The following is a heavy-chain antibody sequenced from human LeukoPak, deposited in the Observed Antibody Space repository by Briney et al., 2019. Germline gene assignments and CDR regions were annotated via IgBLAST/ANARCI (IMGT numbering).Heavy chain of an antibody. CDR2: INPSGGST. V-gene: IGHV1-46*01. CDR3: ARDFPHAYSSSSGGY. CDR1: GYTFTSYY. D-gene: IGHD6-6*01. Sequence: EASVKVSCKASGYTFTSYYMHWVRQAPGQGLEWMGIINPSGGSTSYAQKFQGRVTMTRDRSTSTVYMELSSLRSEDTAVYYCARDFPHAYSSSSGGYWGQGTLVTVSS. J-gene: IGHJ4*02.